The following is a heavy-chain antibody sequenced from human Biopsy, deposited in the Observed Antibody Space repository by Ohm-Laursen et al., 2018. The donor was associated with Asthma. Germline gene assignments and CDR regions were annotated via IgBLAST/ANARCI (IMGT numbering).Heavy chain of an antibody. Sequence: SETLSLTCSLSSGSGGYMRRGTYYWGWIRQPPGKGLEWIGSIYYSGTTYYNPSLESRVTVSEDTSKNHFSLKLPSVTAADTAVYYCVRGSSSWHHGPFHYYYGLDVWGQGTTATVSS. CDR3: VRGSSSWHHGPFHYYYGLDV. V-gene: IGHV4-39*01. D-gene: IGHD6-13*01. CDR2: IYYSGTT. CDR1: SGSGGYMRRGTYY. J-gene: IGHJ6*02.